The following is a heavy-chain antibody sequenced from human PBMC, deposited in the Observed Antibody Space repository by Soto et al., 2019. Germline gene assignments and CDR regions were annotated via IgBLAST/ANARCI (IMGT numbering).Heavy chain of an antibody. Sequence: SETLSLTCAVYGGSFSGYYWSWIRQPPGKGLEWIGEINHSGSTNYNPSLKSRVTISVDTSKNQFSLKLSSVTAADTAVYYCARGLYDYGDRERYYGMDVWGQGTKVTVSS. V-gene: IGHV4-34*01. CDR3: ARGLYDYGDRERYYGMDV. CDR2: INHSGST. D-gene: IGHD4-17*01. J-gene: IGHJ6*02. CDR1: GGSFSGYY.